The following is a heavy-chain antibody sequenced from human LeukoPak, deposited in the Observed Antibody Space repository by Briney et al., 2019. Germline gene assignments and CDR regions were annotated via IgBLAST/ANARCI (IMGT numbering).Heavy chain of an antibody. V-gene: IGHV4-59*08. D-gene: IGHD6-13*01. CDR2: IYYSGST. Sequence: SETLSLTCTVSGGSISSYYWSWIRQPPGKGLEWIGYIYYSGSTNYNPSLKSRVTISVDTSKNQFSLKLSSVTAAGTAVYYCARSTGTYSSSWNNFDYWGQGTLVTVSS. J-gene: IGHJ4*02. CDR3: ARSTGTYSSSWNNFDY. CDR1: GGSISSYY.